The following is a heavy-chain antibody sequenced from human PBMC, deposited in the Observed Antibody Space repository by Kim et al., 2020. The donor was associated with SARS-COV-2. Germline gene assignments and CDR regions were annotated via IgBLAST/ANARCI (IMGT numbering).Heavy chain of an antibody. J-gene: IGHJ3*02. V-gene: IGHV3-33*01. D-gene: IGHD1-1*01. Sequence: SLRLSCVASGFSFRSFGMHWVRQAPGKGLEWVTNIWNDGSKEYYVDSVEGRFTISRDDSKNTVYLQMSSLRAEDTAVYYCTRGMYTGTAGADVFDIWGQGTMVTVSS. CDR1: GFSFRSFG. CDR2: IWNDGSKE. CDR3: TRGMYTGTAGADVFDI.